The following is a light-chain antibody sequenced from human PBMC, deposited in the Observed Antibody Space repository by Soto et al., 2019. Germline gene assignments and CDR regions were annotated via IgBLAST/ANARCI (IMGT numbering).Light chain of an antibody. J-gene: IGLJ2*01. Sequence: QSVLTQPPSASGTPGQRVTMSCSGGSSNIGRNTVSWYQQLPGTAPKVLISGDNQRSSGVPDRFTGSKSGTSASLAISGLQSEDEADYYCAAWDDSLSGPVFGGGTKVTVL. CDR2: GDN. CDR1: SSNIGRNT. V-gene: IGLV1-44*01. CDR3: AAWDDSLSGPV.